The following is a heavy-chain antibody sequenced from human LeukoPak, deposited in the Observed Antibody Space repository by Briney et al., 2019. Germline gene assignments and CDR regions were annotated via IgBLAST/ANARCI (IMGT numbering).Heavy chain of an antibody. Sequence: NPPETLSLTCSVSGTSLSNSYWSWIRQPAGKGLEWIGHIQNRGSTIYNPSLGSRVTMSLDTPKNQFSLKLSSVTAADTAVYYCTRGQWLDVWDFWGQGTLVTVSS. CDR1: GTSLSNSY. V-gene: IGHV4-4*07. CDR2: IQNRGST. J-gene: IGHJ4*02. CDR3: TRGQWLDVWDF. D-gene: IGHD6-19*01.